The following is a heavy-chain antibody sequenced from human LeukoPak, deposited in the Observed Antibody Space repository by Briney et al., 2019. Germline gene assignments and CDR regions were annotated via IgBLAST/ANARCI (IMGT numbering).Heavy chain of an antibody. CDR2: VFRTGTA. CDR3: TKNDVGDYGT. V-gene: IGHV4-39*01. CDR1: GASISRSTYY. J-gene: IGHJ5*02. Sequence: SETLSLTCSVSGASISRSTYYWGWIRQPPGKGLEWIGSVFRTGTAYYNPSLRSRVTVSVDTSKNQFSLKLSSVTATDTAVYYCTKNDVGDYGTWGQGTLVIVPS. D-gene: IGHD4-17*01.